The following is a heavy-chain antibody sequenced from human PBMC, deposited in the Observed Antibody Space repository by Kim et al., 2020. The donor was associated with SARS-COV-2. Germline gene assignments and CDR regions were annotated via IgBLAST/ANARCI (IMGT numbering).Heavy chain of an antibody. Sequence: GGSLRLSCAASGFTFSRYGMHRVRQAPGKGLEWVAVISYDGSNKYYADSVKGRFTISRDNSKNTLYLQMNSLRAEDTAVYYCARERGGYMTIAYCGQGT. D-gene: IGHD3-16*01. CDR2: ISYDGSNK. CDR3: ARERGGYMTIAY. J-gene: IGHJ4*02. V-gene: IGHV3-33*05. CDR1: GFTFSRYG.